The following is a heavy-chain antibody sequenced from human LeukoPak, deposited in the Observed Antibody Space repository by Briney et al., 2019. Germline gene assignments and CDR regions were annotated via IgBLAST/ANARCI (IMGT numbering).Heavy chain of an antibody. CDR1: VDSGLTRW. CDR3: ASAAGWEFAY. CDR2: IKEDGNEK. Sequence: PGGSLILSCVASVDSGLTRWMSWVRQAPGKGLEWVATIKEDGNEKHYADSVKGRFTISRDNGKSSLYLQMSSLRVEDTAVYYCASAAGWEFAYWGQGTLVTVSS. D-gene: IGHD1-26*01. J-gene: IGHJ4*02. V-gene: IGHV3-7*01.